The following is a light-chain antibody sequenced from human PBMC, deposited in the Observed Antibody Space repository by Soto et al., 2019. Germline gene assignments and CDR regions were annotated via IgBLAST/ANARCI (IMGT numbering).Light chain of an antibody. V-gene: IGKV3-20*01. J-gene: IGKJ1*01. Sequence: EIVLTQSPATLSLSPGERATLSCRASQSVSSLLAWYQQKPGQAPRLLIYGASNRATGIPDRFSGSGSGSDFSLIISRLEPEDFAVYYCQQYGPSPWTFGQGTKVEVK. CDR1: QSVSSL. CDR3: QQYGPSPWT. CDR2: GAS.